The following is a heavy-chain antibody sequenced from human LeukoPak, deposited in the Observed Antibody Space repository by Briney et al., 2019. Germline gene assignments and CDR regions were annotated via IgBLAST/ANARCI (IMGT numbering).Heavy chain of an antibody. Sequence: GGSLRLSCAASGFTFSSYGMHWVRQAPGKGLEWVTVIRYDGSNKYFADSVKGRFTISRDNSKNTLCLQMNSLRAEDSAVYYCANQCGGGCAGDHWGQGTLVTVSS. J-gene: IGHJ4*02. CDR2: IRYDGSNK. D-gene: IGHD2-21*02. CDR3: ANQCGGGCAGDH. V-gene: IGHV3-30*02. CDR1: GFTFSSYG.